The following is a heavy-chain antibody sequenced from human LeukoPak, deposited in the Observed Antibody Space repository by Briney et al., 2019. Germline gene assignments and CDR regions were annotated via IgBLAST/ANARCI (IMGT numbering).Heavy chain of an antibody. Sequence: ASVKVSCKASGYTFSSYGITWVRQAPGQGLEWMGWVSPFNGATKYAQKFQGRVTMTRDTSISTAYIELNSLRSDDTAVYYCARDPGDWRGYWYFNLWGRGTLVTVSS. V-gene: IGHV1-18*01. CDR3: ARDPGDWRGYWYFNL. CDR2: VSPFNGAT. J-gene: IGHJ2*01. CDR1: GYTFSSYG. D-gene: IGHD3-3*01.